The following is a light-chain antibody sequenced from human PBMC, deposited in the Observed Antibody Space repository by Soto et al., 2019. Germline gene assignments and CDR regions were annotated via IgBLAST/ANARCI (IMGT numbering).Light chain of an antibody. V-gene: IGKV3-20*01. Sequence: EIVLTQSPGTLSLSPVERATLSCRASQSVSSSYLAWYQQKPGQAPRLLIYGASSRATGIPDRFSGSGSGTDFTLTISRLEPEDFAVYYCQQYDISPLTFVGGTQVEIK. J-gene: IGKJ4*01. CDR2: GAS. CDR3: QQYDISPLT. CDR1: QSVSSSY.